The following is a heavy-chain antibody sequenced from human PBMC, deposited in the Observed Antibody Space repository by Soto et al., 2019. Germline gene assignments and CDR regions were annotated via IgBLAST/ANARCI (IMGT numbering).Heavy chain of an antibody. CDR2: VNHSGST. D-gene: IGHD3-10*01. CDR1: GGSFSGYY. V-gene: IGHV4-34*01. Sequence: QVQLQQWGAGLLKPSETLSLTCAVYGGSFSGYYWSWIRQPPGTGLEWIGEVNHSGSTNYNPSLKSRVTISVDTPKNQFSLKRSSVTAADTAVYYCARRGGVPRGHAYDYGSGRVDPWGQGTLVTVSS. CDR3: ARRGGVPRGHAYDYGSGRVDP. J-gene: IGHJ5*02.